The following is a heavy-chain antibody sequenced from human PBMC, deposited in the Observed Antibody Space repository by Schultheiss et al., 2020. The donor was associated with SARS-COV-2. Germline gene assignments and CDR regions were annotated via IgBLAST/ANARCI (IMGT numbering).Heavy chain of an antibody. Sequence: GSLRLSCAVYGGSFSGYYWSWIRQHPGKGLEWIGYIYYSGSTYYNPSLKSRVTISVDTSKNQFSLKLSSVTAADTAVYYCARFLGEGKWYFDLWGRGTLVTVSS. D-gene: IGHD2-21*01. CDR2: IYYSGST. V-gene: IGHV4-34*01. CDR3: ARFLGEGKWYFDL. CDR1: GGSFSGYY. J-gene: IGHJ2*01.